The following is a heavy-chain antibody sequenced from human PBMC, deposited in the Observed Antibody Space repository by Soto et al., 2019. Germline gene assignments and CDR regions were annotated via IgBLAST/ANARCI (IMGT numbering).Heavy chain of an antibody. CDR2: IWSDGSNK. CDR3: TKEHGGGISMVTSYFDY. D-gene: IGHD5-18*01. Sequence: GGSLRLSCAASGFTFSSYAMHWVRQAPGKGLEWVALIWSDGSNKYYADSVKGRFTISRDNSKKTLYLQMNSLRADDTAVYYCTKEHGGGISMVTSYFDYWGQGTLVTVSS. CDR1: GFTFSSYA. J-gene: IGHJ4*02. V-gene: IGHV3-33*06.